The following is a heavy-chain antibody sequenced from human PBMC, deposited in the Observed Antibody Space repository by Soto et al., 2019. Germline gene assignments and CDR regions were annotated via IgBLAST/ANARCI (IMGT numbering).Heavy chain of an antibody. D-gene: IGHD3-10*01. J-gene: IGHJ5*02. CDR1: GGSISSGGYY. CDR3: ARVRIGGFGELSKYNWFDP. Sequence: SETLSLTCTVSGGSISSGGYYWSWIRQHPGKGLEWIGYIYYSGSTYYNPSLKSRVTISVDTSKNQFSLKLSSVTAADTAVYYCARVRIGGFGELSKYNWFDPWGQGTLVTVSS. V-gene: IGHV4-31*03. CDR2: IYYSGST.